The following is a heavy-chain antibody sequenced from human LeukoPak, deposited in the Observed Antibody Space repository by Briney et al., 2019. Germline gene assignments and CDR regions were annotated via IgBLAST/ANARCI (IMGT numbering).Heavy chain of an antibody. CDR2: IYSGGST. CDR1: GFTVSSNC. Sequence: GGSLRLSCAASGFTVSSNCMSWVRQAPGKGLEWVSVIYSGGSTYYADSVKGRFTISRDNSKNALYLQMNSLRAEDTAVYYCARENPPDYWGQGTLVTVSS. J-gene: IGHJ4*02. V-gene: IGHV3-53*01. CDR3: ARENPPDY.